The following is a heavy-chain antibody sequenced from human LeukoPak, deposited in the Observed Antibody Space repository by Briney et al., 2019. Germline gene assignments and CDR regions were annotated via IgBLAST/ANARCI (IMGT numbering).Heavy chain of an antibody. V-gene: IGHV3-53*01. J-gene: IGHJ3*01. CDR1: GFTVSSNF. Sequence: GGSLRLSCAASGFTVSSNFMSWVRQVQGKGLEWVSAIYSGGTTHYAESVKGRFTISRDNSKNTLYLQMNSLRVEDTAVYYCATEKIPDEHRGAFDVWGQGTMVTVSS. CDR2: IYSGGTT. CDR3: ATEKIPDEHRGAFDV. D-gene: IGHD2-21*01.